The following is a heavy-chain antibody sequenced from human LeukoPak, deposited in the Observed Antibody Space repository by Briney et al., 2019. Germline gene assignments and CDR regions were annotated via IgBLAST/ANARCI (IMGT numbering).Heavy chain of an antibody. CDR2: IYPGDSDT. J-gene: IGHJ5*02. V-gene: IGHV5-51*01. CDR1: GYSFTSYW. CDR3: ARCRTGDRASGGIAGGWFDP. Sequence: GESLKISCKGSGYSFTSYWIGWVRQMPGKGLEWMGIIYPGDSDTRYSPSFQGQVTISADKSISTAYLQWSSLKASDTAMYYCARCRTGDRASGGIAGGWFDPWGQGTLVTVSS. D-gene: IGHD3-10*01.